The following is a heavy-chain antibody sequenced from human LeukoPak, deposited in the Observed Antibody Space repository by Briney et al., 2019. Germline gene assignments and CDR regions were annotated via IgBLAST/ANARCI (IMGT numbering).Heavy chain of an antibody. CDR1: GFTFGDYA. Sequence: GRSLRLSCTASGFTFGDYAMSWFRQAPGKGLEWVGFIRSKAYGGTTEYAASVKGRFTISRDDSKSIAYLQMNSLKTEDTAVYYCTRDVLPYGDDPGASDIWGQGTMVTVSS. V-gene: IGHV3-49*03. CDR3: TRDVLPYGDDPGASDI. D-gene: IGHD4-17*01. J-gene: IGHJ3*02. CDR2: IRSKAYGGTT.